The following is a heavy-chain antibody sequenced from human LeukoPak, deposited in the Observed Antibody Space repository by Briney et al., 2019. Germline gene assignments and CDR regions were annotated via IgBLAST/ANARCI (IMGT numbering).Heavy chain of an antibody. Sequence: GASVKVSCKSSGYTFTSYDINWVRQATGQGLEWMGWMNPNSGNTGYAQKFQGRVTMTRNTSISTAYMELSSLRSEDTAVYYCARGYSSGWYGWFDPWGQRTLVTVSS. CDR2: MNPNSGNT. CDR1: GYTFTSYD. CDR3: ARGYSSGWYGWFDP. J-gene: IGHJ5*02. D-gene: IGHD6-19*01. V-gene: IGHV1-8*01.